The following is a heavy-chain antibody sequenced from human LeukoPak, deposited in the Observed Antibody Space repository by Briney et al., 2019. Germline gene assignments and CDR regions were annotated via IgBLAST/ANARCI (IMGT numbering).Heavy chain of an antibody. J-gene: IGHJ4*02. D-gene: IGHD5-18*01. CDR1: GGSISSYY. CDR3: ARHRFSGYSHGLFDY. CDR2: IYDSGST. V-gene: IGHV4-59*08. Sequence: SETLSLTCPVSGGSISSYYWSWLRPAPGKGGEGIGYIYDSGSTNYNASLKSRVTISVDTSKNQFSLKVSFVTAADTAVYYCARHRFSGYSHGLFDYWGQGTLVTVSS.